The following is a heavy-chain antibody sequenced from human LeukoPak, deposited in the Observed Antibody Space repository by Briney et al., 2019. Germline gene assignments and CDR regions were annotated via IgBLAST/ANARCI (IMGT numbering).Heavy chain of an antibody. J-gene: IGHJ6*03. CDR1: GGSISSYY. D-gene: IGHD3-10*01. V-gene: IGHV4-4*07. Sequence: PSETLSLTCTVSGGSISSYYWSWIRQPAGKGLEWIGRIYTSGSTNYNPSLKSRVTMSVDTSKNQFSLKLSSVTAADTAVYYCARGTKAPYGSGSYPYYYYYMDVWGKGTTVTVSS. CDR3: ARGTKAPYGSGSYPYYYYYMDV. CDR2: IYTSGST.